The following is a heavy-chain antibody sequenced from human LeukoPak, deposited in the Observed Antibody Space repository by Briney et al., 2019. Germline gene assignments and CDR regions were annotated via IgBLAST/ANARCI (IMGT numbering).Heavy chain of an antibody. V-gene: IGHV4-59*01. D-gene: IGHD3-22*01. CDR3: ASSTYYYGSSGYYPLGYYYYMDV. J-gene: IGHJ6*03. CDR2: IYYSGST. CDR1: GGSISSYY. Sequence: SETLSLTCTVFGGSISSYYCSWIRQPPGKGLEWIGYIYYSGSTNNNPSLKSRVTISVDTSKNQFSLKLSSVTAADTAVYYCASSTYYYGSSGYYPLGYYYYMDVWGKGTTVTVSS.